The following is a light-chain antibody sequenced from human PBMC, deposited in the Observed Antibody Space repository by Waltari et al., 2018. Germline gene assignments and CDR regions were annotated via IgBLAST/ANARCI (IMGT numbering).Light chain of an antibody. CDR3: QAWDSSTAV. CDR2: QDS. J-gene: IGLJ2*01. V-gene: IGLV3-1*01. CDR1: ELGDKY. Sequence: SYELTQPPSVSVSPGQTASITCSGDELGDKYACWYQQKPGQSPVLVIYQDSKRPSGIPERFSGSNSGHTATLTISGTQAMDEADYYCQAWDSSTAVFGGGTKLTVL.